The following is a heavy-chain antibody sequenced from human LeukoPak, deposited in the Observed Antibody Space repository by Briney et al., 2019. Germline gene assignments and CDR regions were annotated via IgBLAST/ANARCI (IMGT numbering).Heavy chain of an antibody. CDR3: ARGQQWLVRYFDY. J-gene: IGHJ4*02. CDR2: IYHSGST. D-gene: IGHD6-19*01. CDR1: GGSISSSNW. V-gene: IGHV4-4*02. Sequence: PSETLSLTCAVSGGSISSSNWWSWVRQPPGKGLEWIGEIYHSGSTNYNPSLKSRVTISVDTSKNQFSLKLSSVTAADTAVYYCARGQQWLVRYFDYWGQGTLVTVSS.